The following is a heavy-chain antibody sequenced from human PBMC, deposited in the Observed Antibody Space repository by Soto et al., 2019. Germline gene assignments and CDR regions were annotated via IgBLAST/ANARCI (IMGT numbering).Heavy chain of an antibody. CDR3: ARDAPGYRSGWFVNYFDY. D-gene: IGHD6-19*01. CDR1: GGTFSSYA. V-gene: IGHV1-69*12. J-gene: IGHJ4*02. Sequence: QVQLVQSGAEVKKPGSSVKVSCKASGGTFSSYAISWVRQAPGQGLEWMGGIIPIFGTANYAQKFQGRVTITADESTSTAYMELSSLRSEDTAVYYCARDAPGYRSGWFVNYFDYWGQGTLVTVSS. CDR2: IIPIFGTA.